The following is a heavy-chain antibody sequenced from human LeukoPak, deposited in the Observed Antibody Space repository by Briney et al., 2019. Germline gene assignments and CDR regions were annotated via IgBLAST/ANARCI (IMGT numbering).Heavy chain of an antibody. J-gene: IGHJ4*02. CDR3: ARGSSGWDKQTYFDY. V-gene: IGHV4-39*07. Sequence: SETLSLTCTVSSGSISSSSYYWGWIRQPPGKGLEWIGSIYYSGSTYYNPSLKSRVTISVDTSKNQFSLKLSSVTAADTAVYYCARGSSGWDKQTYFDYWGQGTLVTVSS. CDR2: IYYSGST. CDR1: SGSISSSSYY. D-gene: IGHD6-19*01.